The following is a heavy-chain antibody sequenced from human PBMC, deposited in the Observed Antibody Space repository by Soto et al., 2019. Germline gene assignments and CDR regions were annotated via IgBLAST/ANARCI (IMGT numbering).Heavy chain of an antibody. CDR3: APHVSCSGGSCQYDAFAI. V-gene: IGHV3-23*01. J-gene: IGHJ3*02. Sequence: SGFTFSGYAMSWVRQAPGKGLEWVSAISGSGSSTYYGDSVKGRFTISRDNSKNTLYLQMNSLRAEDTAAYYCAPHVSCSGGSCQYDAFAIRGQGTMVTVSS. D-gene: IGHD2-15*01. CDR2: ISGSGSST. CDR1: GFTFSGYA.